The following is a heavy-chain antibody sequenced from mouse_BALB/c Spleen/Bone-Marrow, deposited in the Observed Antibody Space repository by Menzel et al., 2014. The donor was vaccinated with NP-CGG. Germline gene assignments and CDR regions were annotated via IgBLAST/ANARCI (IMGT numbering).Heavy chain of an antibody. CDR1: GFSLTTYG. Sequence: VKLVQSGPGLVAPSQRLSITCTVSGFSLTTYGVHWVRLPPGKGLEWLGLIWAGGSTNYNSARMSRLSISKDNSKSQVFLKMNSLQTDDTAMYYCAREGFYYDKAYWGQGTLVTVSA. V-gene: IGHV2-9*02. CDR3: AREGFYYDKAY. D-gene: IGHD2-4*01. J-gene: IGHJ3*01. CDR2: IWAGGST.